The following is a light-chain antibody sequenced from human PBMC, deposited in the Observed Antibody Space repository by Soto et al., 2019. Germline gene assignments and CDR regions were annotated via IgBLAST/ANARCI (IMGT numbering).Light chain of an antibody. J-gene: IGLJ1*01. CDR1: SSNIGSNT. CDR2: SNN. V-gene: IGLV1-44*01. Sequence: QSVLTQPPSASGTPGQRVTISCSGSSSNIGSNTVNWYQQLPGTAPKLLIYSNNQRPSGVPDRFSGSKSGTSASLAISGLQSEDEADYYCAAWDDSLNAHNYVFGTGNKVTVL. CDR3: AAWDDSLNAHNYV.